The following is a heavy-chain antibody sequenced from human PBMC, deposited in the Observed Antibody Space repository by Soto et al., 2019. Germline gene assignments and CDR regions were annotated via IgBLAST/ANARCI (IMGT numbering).Heavy chain of an antibody. D-gene: IGHD2-8*01. Sequence: SDPTLVNPTQTLTLTCSFSGFSLSTSGVGVAWIRQPPGKALEWLALIYWDDDKHYSPSLKSRLTIIKDTSKNQVVLTMTNIDPVDTATYYCAYKGGHGAGLDVWGQGTAVTVSS. CDR3: AYKGGHGAGLDV. CDR2: IYWDDDK. CDR1: GFSLSTSGVG. V-gene: IGHV2-5*02. J-gene: IGHJ6*02.